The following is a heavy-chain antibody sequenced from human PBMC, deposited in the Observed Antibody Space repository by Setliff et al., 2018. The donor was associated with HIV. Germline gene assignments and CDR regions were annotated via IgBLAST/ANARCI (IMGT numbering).Heavy chain of an antibody. CDR3: ARGATGYSSGWYVPRKNWFDP. Sequence: SETLSLTCTVSGGSISSHYWSWIRQPPGKGPEWVGNVDYSEYTNYNPSLKSRVTISVDTSKNQFSLKLSSVTAADTAVYYCARGATGYSSGWYVPRKNWFDPWGQGTLVTVSS. CDR2: VDYSEYT. V-gene: IGHV4-59*11. D-gene: IGHD6-19*01. CDR1: GGSISSHY. J-gene: IGHJ5*02.